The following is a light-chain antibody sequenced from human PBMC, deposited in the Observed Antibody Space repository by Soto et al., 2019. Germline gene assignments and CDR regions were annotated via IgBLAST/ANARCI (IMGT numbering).Light chain of an antibody. V-gene: IGLV2-14*01. CDR3: SSYTSSSTLV. CDR2: DVS. CDR1: SSDVGGYNY. Sequence: QSVLTQPASVSGSPGQSITISCTGTSSDVGGYNYVSWYQQHPGKAPKLMIYDVSNRPSGVSNRFSGSKSGNTASLTISGLQADDDADYYCSSYTSSSTLVFGTGTKVTVL. J-gene: IGLJ1*01.